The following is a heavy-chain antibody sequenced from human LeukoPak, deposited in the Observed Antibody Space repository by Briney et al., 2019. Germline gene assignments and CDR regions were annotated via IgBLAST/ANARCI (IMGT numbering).Heavy chain of an antibody. D-gene: IGHD2-15*01. V-gene: IGHV4-61*01. CDR2: IYYSGST. J-gene: IGHJ4*02. CDR1: GVSFSSGSYY. CDR3: ARDHCSGGSCRLDC. Sequence: PSETLSLTCTVSGVSFSSGSYYWSWLRQPPGMGLEWLGYIYYSGSTNYNPSLKSRVTISVDTSKNQFSLKLSSVTAADTAVYYCARDHCSGGSCRLDCWGQGTLVTVSS.